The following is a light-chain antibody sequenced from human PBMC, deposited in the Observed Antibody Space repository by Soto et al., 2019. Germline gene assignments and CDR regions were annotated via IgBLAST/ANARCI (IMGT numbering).Light chain of an antibody. J-gene: IGKJ2*01. CDR3: LQFGNWPRT. Sequence: VMTQSPATLSVSPGERPTLSCRASQSVKNNLAWFQQKPGQAPRLLISAASTRATGVPARFSGSGFGTGFTLTISNLQSEDFAVYYCLQFGNWPRTFGQGTKLEIK. CDR1: QSVKNN. V-gene: IGKV3-15*01. CDR2: AAS.